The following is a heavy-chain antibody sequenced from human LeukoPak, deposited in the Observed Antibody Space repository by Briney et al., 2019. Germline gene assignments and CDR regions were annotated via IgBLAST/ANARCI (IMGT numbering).Heavy chain of an antibody. CDR3: ATDSNGVGATTLDY. CDR2: ISGSGGST. CDR1: GFTFSNYE. Sequence: PGGSLRLSCAASGFTFSNYEMNWVGQAPGKGLEWVSTISGSGGSTYYADSVKGRFTISRDNSKNTVYLQMNSLRAQDTALYYCATDSNGVGATTLDYWGQGTLVTVSS. J-gene: IGHJ4*02. V-gene: IGHV3-23*01. D-gene: IGHD1-26*01.